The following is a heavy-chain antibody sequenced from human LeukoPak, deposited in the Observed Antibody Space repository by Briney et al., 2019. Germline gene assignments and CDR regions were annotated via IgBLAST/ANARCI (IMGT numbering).Heavy chain of an antibody. V-gene: IGHV5-51*01. J-gene: IGHJ5*02. CDR2: IYPGDSDT. CDR3: ERGTYYYDSANWFDP. D-gene: IGHD3-22*01. Sequence: GESLKISCKGSGYSFTSYWIGWVRQMPGKGLEWMGIIYPGDSDTRYSPSFQGQVTISADKSISTAYLQWSSLKASDTAMYYCERGTYYYDSANWFDPWGQGTLVTVSS. CDR1: GYSFTSYW.